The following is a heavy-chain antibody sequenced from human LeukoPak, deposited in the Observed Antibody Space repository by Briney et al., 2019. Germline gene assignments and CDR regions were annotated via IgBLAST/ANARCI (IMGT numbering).Heavy chain of an antibody. CDR1: GGSSSSTSYY. D-gene: IGHD7-27*01. CDR2: IYYDGTA. J-gene: IGHJ4*02. V-gene: IGHV4-39*01. Sequence: SETLSLTGTVSGGSSSSTSYYWGWIRQPPGKGLEWNGNIYYDGTAYYNPSLKSRVTISVDTSKNQFSLKLTSVTAADTAVYYCARRWGYFDYWGQGTLVTVSS. CDR3: ARRWGYFDY.